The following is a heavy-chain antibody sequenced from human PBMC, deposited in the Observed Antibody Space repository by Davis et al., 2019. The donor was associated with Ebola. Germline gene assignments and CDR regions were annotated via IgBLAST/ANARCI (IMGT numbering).Heavy chain of an antibody. J-gene: IGHJ4*02. Sequence: GESLKISCAASGFTFSSYAMSWVRQAPGKGLEWVSAISGSGDATYYADSVKGRFIISRDNSKNTLYLQMNSLRAEDTAVYYCVKGSITMTVVVYFDLWGQGTLVTVSP. CDR2: ISGSGDAT. CDR3: VKGSITMTVVVYFDL. CDR1: GFTFSSYA. D-gene: IGHD3-22*01. V-gene: IGHV3-23*01.